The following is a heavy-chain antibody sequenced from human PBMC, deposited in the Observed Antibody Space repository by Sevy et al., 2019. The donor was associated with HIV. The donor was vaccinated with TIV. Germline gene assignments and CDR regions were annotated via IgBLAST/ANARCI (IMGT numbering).Heavy chain of an antibody. J-gene: IGHJ4*02. D-gene: IGHD3-22*01. Sequence: SETLSLTCTVSGGSISSYYWSWIRQPPGKGLEWIGYIYYSGSTNYNPSLKSRVTISVDTSKNQFSLKLSSVTAADTAVYYCATQYYYDSSGYPSFYFDYWGQGTLVTVSS. CDR2: IYYSGST. CDR1: GGSISSYY. V-gene: IGHV4-59*08. CDR3: ATQYYYDSSGYPSFYFDY.